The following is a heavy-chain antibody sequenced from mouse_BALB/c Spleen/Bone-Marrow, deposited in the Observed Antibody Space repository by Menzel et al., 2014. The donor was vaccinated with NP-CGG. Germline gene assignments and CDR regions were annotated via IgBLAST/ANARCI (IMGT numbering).Heavy chain of an antibody. Sequence: QVQLKESGPGLVAPSQSLSITCTVSGFSLTSYGVHWVRQPPGKGLEWLGVIWAGGSTNYNSALMSRLSISKDNSKSQVFLKMNSLQTDDTAMYYCAREGKYGNHGCLAFAYWGQGTLVTVSA. CDR1: GFSLTSYG. CDR2: IWAGGST. CDR3: AREGKYGNHGCLAFAY. D-gene: IGHD2-10*02. J-gene: IGHJ3*01. V-gene: IGHV2-9*02.